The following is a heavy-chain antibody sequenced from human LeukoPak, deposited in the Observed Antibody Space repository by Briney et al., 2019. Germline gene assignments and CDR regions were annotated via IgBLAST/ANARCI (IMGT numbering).Heavy chain of an antibody. CDR1: GYTLTELS. CDR2: FDPEDGET. D-gene: IGHD6-13*01. CDR3: ATVNVIAAAGAHAFDI. Sequence: ASVKVSCKVSGYTLTELSMHWVRQAPGKGLEWMGGFDPEDGETIYAQKFQGRVTMTEDTSTDTAYMELSSLRSEDTAVYYCATVNVIAAAGAHAFDIWGQGTMVTVSS. V-gene: IGHV1-24*01. J-gene: IGHJ3*02.